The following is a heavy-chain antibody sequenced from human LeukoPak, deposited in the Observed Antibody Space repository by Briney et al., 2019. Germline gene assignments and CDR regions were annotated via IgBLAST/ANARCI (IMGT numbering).Heavy chain of an antibody. CDR3: ATHGGGWYRNFDY. Sequence: SETPSLTCAVYGGSFSGYYWSWIRQPPGKGLEWIGEINHSGSTNYNPSLKSRVTISVDTSKNQFSLKPSSVTAADTAVYYCATHGGGWYRNFDYWGQGTLVTVSS. J-gene: IGHJ4*02. D-gene: IGHD6-19*01. CDR1: GGSFSGYY. V-gene: IGHV4-34*01. CDR2: INHSGST.